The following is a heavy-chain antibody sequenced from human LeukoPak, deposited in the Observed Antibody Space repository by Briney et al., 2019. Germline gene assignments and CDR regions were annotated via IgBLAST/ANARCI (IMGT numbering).Heavy chain of an antibody. CDR2: IYSGGST. Sequence: GGSLRLSCAASGFTVSSNCMRWVRQAPGKGLEWVSVIYSGGSTYYADSVKGRFTISRDNSKNTLYLQMNSLRAEDTAVYYCAKDQNSSGYYDAPIDYWGQGTLVTVSS. J-gene: IGHJ4*02. CDR1: GFTVSSNC. V-gene: IGHV3-53*05. CDR3: AKDQNSSGYYDAPIDY. D-gene: IGHD3-22*01.